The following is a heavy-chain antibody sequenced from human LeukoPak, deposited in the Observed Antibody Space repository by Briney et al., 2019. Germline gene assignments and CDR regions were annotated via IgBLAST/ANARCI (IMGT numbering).Heavy chain of an antibody. CDR2: MNPNSGNT. D-gene: IGHD2-2*01. CDR1: VYTFTSYD. Sequence: ASVKVSFKASVYTFTSYDINWVRQATGQGLDWMGWMNPNSGNTGYAQKFQGRVTMTRNTSISTAYMELSSLRSEDTAVYYCARAPDLGYCSSTSCYELLIWGQGTLVTVSS. V-gene: IGHV1-8*01. CDR3: ARAPDLGYCSSTSCYELLI. J-gene: IGHJ4*02.